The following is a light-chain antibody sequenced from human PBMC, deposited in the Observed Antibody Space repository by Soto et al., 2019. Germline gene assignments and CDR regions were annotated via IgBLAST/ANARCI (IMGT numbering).Light chain of an antibody. CDR3: CSFAGSYTFWV. J-gene: IGLJ3*02. CDR2: DVS. Sequence: QSALTQPRSVSGSPGQSVTISCTGTSSDVGDYNYVSWYQQYPGKAPKLVLYDVSKRPSGVPDRFSGSKSGNTASLTISGLQAEDDADYYCCSFAGSYTFWVFGGGTKLTVL. CDR1: SSDVGDYNY. V-gene: IGLV2-11*01.